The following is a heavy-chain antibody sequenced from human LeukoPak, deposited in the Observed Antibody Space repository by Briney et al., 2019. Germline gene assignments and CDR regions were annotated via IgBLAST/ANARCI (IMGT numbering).Heavy chain of an antibody. CDR2: ISSGGGVT. CDR3: ARSGQHLFDF. CDR1: DFTFRTYS. Sequence: GGSLRLSCAASDFTFRTYSMIWARQTAGTGLEWISHISSGGGVTHYAESVKGRFSISRDNAKNSVFLQMNRLKDEDSAVYFCARSGQHLFDFWGQGTLVTVSS. D-gene: IGHD6-13*01. J-gene: IGHJ4*02. V-gene: IGHV3-48*02.